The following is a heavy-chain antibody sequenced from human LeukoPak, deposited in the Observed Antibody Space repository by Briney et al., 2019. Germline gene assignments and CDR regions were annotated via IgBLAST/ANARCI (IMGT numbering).Heavy chain of an antibody. D-gene: IGHD6-19*01. CDR1: GYTLTELS. V-gene: IGHV1-24*01. CDR3: ATGPIAVAGTGWFDP. CDR2: FDPEDGET. J-gene: IGHJ5*02. Sequence: ASVKVSCKVSGYTLTELSMYWVRQAPGKGLEWMGGFDPEDGETIYAQKFQGRVTMTEDTSTDTAYMELSSLRSEDTAVYYCATGPIAVAGTGWFDPWGQGTLVTVSS.